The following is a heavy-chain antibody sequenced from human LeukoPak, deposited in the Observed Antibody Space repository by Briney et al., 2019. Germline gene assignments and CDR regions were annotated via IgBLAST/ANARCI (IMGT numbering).Heavy chain of an antibody. CDR3: ARANYRSGNPDY. D-gene: IGHD3-10*01. CDR2: ITFSSSHI. V-gene: IGHV3-21*01. Sequence: GGSLRLSCAASGVTFNTYTMHWVRQAPGEGLEWVSSITFSSSHIYYADSLKGRFTISRDNAKNSLYLQMNSLRVEDTAVYYCARANYRSGNPDYWGHGTLVTVSS. CDR1: GVTFNTYT. J-gene: IGHJ4*01.